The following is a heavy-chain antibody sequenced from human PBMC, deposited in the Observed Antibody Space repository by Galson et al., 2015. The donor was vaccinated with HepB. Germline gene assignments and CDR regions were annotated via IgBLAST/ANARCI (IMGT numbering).Heavy chain of an antibody. CDR2: INPNSGDT. CDR1: GYPFTGYY. CDR3: ARVRTYYYDKGAMDV. Sequence: VKVSCKASGYPFTGYYMHWVRQAPGQGLEWMGWINPNSGDTNYGQNFQGRVTMTRDMSISTAYMELSRLRSDDTAVYYCARVRTYYYDKGAMDVWGQGTTVTVSS. V-gene: IGHV1-2*02. D-gene: IGHD3-22*01. J-gene: IGHJ6*02.